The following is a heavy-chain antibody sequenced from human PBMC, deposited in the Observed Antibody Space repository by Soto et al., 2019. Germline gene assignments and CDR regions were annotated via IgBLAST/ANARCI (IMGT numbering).Heavy chain of an antibody. CDR2: IYYNGFTYYTGST. D-gene: IGHD2-15*01. CDR3: ARGVVAAPPWFDL. J-gene: IGHJ5*02. CDR1: GDSVTSSY. V-gene: IGHV4-59*02. Sequence: WETLSLTCTVSGDSVTSSYCTWIRQAPGKGLEWIGYIYYNGFTYYTGSTKYNPSLQSRVTISIDTSKNQFSLNLDSVTAADTAVYFCARGVVAAPPWFDLWGQGALGTVS.